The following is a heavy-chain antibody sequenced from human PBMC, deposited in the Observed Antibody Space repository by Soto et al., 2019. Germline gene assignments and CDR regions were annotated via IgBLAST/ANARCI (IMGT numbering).Heavy chain of an antibody. J-gene: IGHJ4*02. Sequence: SERLSFTCSVSGRSISGSSWSWIRQCPGKGLEWLGYVYYTGITNYSPSLRIRVSISVDTSKNEFSLRLSSVTAADTAVYFCARSVAVPGAHIDYWGQGTQVTVS. D-gene: IGHD6-19*01. CDR3: ARSVAVPGAHIDY. V-gene: IGHV4-59*01. CDR2: VYYTGIT. CDR1: GRSISGSS.